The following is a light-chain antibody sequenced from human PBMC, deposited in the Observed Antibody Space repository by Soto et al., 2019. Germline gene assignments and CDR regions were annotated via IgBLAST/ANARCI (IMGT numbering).Light chain of an antibody. CDR1: LTISNY. V-gene: IGKV1-27*01. J-gene: IGKJ4*01. CDR3: KKYNSAPIT. Sequence: DIQMTKSPSSMSASVGARVTITCRASLTISNYLAWYQKKLGKIPNLMIYAESTLQAGVPSRFSGSGSGTDCTLTIRSLQYEDVAAYYCKKYNSAPITFGVGTKVEIK. CDR2: AES.